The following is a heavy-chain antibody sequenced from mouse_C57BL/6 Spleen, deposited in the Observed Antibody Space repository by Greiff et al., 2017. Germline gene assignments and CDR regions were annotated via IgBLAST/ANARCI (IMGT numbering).Heavy chain of an antibody. Sequence: EVMLVESGGGLVQPGGSLSLYCAASGFTFTDYYMSWLRRPPGEALEWLGFLRNKANGYTTAYSASVKGRFTISRDNSQSILYLQMDALRAEDSATYYCARPHYYGGSWGAMDYWGQGTSVTVSA. CDR1: GFTFTDYY. J-gene: IGHJ4*01. CDR3: ARPHYYGGSWGAMDY. CDR2: LRNKANGYTT. V-gene: IGHV7-3*01. D-gene: IGHD1-1*01.